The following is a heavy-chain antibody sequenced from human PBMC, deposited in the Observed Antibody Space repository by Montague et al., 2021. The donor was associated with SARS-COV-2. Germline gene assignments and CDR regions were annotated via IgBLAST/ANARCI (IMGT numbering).Heavy chain of an antibody. CDR3: ATRYNSGWHDALDI. D-gene: IGHD6-19*01. Sequence: SLRLSCAASGLTFNNYAFSWVRQAPGKGLEWVSIIYRGGSITYCADALKGRYTISRDDFKNTVYLQMNSLRADDTAVYYCATRYNSGWHDALDIWGQGTMVTVSS. CDR1: GLTFNNYA. J-gene: IGHJ3*02. CDR2: IYRGGSIT. V-gene: IGHV3-23*03.